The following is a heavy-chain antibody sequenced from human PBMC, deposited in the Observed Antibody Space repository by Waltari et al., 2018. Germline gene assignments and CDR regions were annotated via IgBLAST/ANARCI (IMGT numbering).Heavy chain of an antibody. V-gene: IGHV1-69*13. CDR3: ARDRVSGHFYYFDY. CDR1: GGTFSRYA. J-gene: IGHJ4*02. D-gene: IGHD3-3*02. Sequence: QVQLVQSGAEVKKPGSSVQVSCKASGGTFSRYAISWVSQAPGQGLEWMGGIIPIFGTANYAQKFQGRVTITADESTSTAYMELSSLRSEDTAVYYCARDRVSGHFYYFDYWGQGTLVTVSS. CDR2: IIPIFGTA.